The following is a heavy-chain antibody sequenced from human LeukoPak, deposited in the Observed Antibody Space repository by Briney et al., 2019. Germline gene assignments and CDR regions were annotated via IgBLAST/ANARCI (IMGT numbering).Heavy chain of an antibody. D-gene: IGHD1-26*01. Sequence: SETLSLTCAVSGYSISSNYYWNWIRQPPGRELEWIGYIYNRGRPNYNPSLKSRVTISMDTSKNQLSLKMASVTAADTAVYYCARLIGGVGARRFDFWGQGTLVTVSS. J-gene: IGHJ4*02. V-gene: IGHV4-38-2*01. CDR2: IYNRGRP. CDR1: GYSISSNYY. CDR3: ARLIGGVGARRFDF.